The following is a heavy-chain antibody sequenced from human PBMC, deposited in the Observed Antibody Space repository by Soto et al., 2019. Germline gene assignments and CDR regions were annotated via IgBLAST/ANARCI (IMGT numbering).Heavy chain of an antibody. V-gene: IGHV4-30-2*01. D-gene: IGHD4-17*01. J-gene: IGHJ4*02. Sequence: SETLSLTCAVSGGSISSGGYSWSWIRQPPGKGLEWIGYIYHSGSTYYNPSLKSRVTISVDRSKSQFSLKLSSATAADTAVYYCARASTTVTTLDYWGQGTLVTVSS. CDR2: IYHSGST. CDR1: GGSISSGGYS. CDR3: ARASTTVTTLDY.